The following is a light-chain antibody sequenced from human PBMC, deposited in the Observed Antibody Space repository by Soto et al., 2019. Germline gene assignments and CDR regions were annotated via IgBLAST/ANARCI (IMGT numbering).Light chain of an antibody. CDR1: QGIGSW. Sequence: DLPMTQSPSSVSASVGDRVTITCRASQGIGSWLAWYQQKPGKAPKLLIYGALSLQSGVPSRFSGSVSGTDFTLTISSLQPEDSGTYYCQQANSFPWTFGQGTKVEIK. CDR3: QQANSFPWT. V-gene: IGKV1-12*01. CDR2: GAL. J-gene: IGKJ1*01.